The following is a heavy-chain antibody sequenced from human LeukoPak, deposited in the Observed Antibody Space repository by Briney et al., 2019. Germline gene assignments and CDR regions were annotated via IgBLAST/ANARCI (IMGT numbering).Heavy chain of an antibody. V-gene: IGHV1-2*02. D-gene: IGHD3-22*01. Sequence: EASVKVSCKASGYTFTGYYMHWVRQAPGQGLEWMGWINPNSGGTNYAQEFQGRVTMTRDTSISTAYMELSRLRSDDTAVYYCARGLGPRTAYYYDSSGYFGTAFDPWGQGTLVTVSS. J-gene: IGHJ5*02. CDR3: ARGLGPRTAYYYDSSGYFGTAFDP. CDR2: INPNSGGT. CDR1: GYTFTGYY.